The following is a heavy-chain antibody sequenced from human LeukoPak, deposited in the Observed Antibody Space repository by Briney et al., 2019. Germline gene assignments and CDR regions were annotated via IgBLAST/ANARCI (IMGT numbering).Heavy chain of an antibody. CDR2: IHPSGST. J-gene: IGHJ4*02. CDR1: GDSLSSYY. V-gene: IGHV4-4*07. Sequence: SETLSLTCTVSGDSLSSYYWSWIRQPAGQGLEWIGRIHPSGSTNYNPSLKGRVTLSVDTSKNHFSLKLNSVTAADTAVYYCARGPPPDFDYWGRGTLVTVSS. CDR3: ARGPPPDFDY.